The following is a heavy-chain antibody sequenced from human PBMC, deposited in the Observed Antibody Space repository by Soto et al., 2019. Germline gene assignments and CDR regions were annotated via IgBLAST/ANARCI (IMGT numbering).Heavy chain of an antibody. D-gene: IGHD3-16*01. CDR3: ARLLLG. J-gene: IGHJ6*04. Sequence: SETLSLTCAAYGGSFSGYYWSWIRQPPGKGLEWIGEINHSGSTNYNPSLKSRVTISVDTSKNQFSLKLSSVTAADTAVYYCARLLLGWGKGTTVTVSS. CDR1: GGSFSGYY. V-gene: IGHV4-34*01. CDR2: INHSGST.